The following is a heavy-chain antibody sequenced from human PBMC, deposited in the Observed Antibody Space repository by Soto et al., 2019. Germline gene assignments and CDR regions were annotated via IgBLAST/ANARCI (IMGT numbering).Heavy chain of an antibody. D-gene: IGHD4-17*01. CDR3: ASTTAVPNTLRLRYFFHX. CDR2: VYYSGTT. V-gene: IGHV4-61*01. CDR1: GGSVSNKTYY. J-gene: IGHJ4*02. Sequence: TSDTLSLTFSVSGGSVSNKTYYWSWIRQPPGKRLELIGYVYYSGTTNYNPSLKSRVTISVDLSKHQFSLRLSSVNTADTALYYCASTTAVPNTLRLRYFFHXWGQVTLVTVSX.